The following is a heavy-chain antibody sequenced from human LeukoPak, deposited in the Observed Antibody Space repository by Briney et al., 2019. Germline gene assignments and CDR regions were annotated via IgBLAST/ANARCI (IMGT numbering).Heavy chain of an antibody. D-gene: IGHD2-15*01. Sequence: PSETLSLTCTVSGGSISSSTYYWGWIRQPPGKGLEWIGSIYSSGSTYYNPSLKSRVTISVDTSKNQFSLKLSSVTAADTAVYYCARGRVDNDYWGQGTLVTVSS. V-gene: IGHV4-39*07. CDR1: GGSISSSTYY. CDR3: ARGRVDNDY. J-gene: IGHJ4*02. CDR2: IYSSGST.